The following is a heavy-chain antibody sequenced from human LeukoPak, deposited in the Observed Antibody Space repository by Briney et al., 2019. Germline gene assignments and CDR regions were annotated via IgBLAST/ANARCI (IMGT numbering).Heavy chain of an antibody. CDR1: GYNINSGYC. J-gene: IGHJ4*02. D-gene: IGHD5-12*01. Sequence: PSQTLSLTCSVSGYNINSGYCWAWFRQPPGEGLEWIGSIYSTGSTYVSRSLRSRVTVSTDRSRNQYSLRLRSVTAADTAVYFCASRATVANIYFDYWGQGNVVTVSS. V-gene: IGHV4-38-2*02. CDR3: ASRATVANIYFDY. CDR2: IYSTGST.